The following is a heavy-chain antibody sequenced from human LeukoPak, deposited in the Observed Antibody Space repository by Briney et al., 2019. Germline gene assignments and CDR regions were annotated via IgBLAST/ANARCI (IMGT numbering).Heavy chain of an antibody. CDR3: AKGEWIQFHLYYFDY. CDR2: ISSSGGST. D-gene: IGHD5-18*01. CDR1: GFTFSSYA. Sequence: GGSLRLSCAASGFTFSSYAMSWVRQAPGKGLEWVSAISSSGGSTYYADSVKGRFTISRDNSKNTLYLQMNSLRAEDTAVYYCAKGEWIQFHLYYFDYWGQGTLLSVSS. V-gene: IGHV3-23*01. J-gene: IGHJ4*02.